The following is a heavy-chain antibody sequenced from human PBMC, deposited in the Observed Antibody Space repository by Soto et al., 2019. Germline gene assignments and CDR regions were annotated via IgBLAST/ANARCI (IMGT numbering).Heavy chain of an antibody. CDR1: GFTFSNYA. CDR2: NSGSGAST. D-gene: IGHD1-26*01. V-gene: IGHV3-23*01. CDR3: AKALIVGAIRGLDF. J-gene: IGHJ4*02. Sequence: PGGSLRLSCEASGFTFSNYAMTWVRQAPGKGLEWVSGNSGSGASTYYADSVKGRFTISRDNAKNTLYLQMNSLRVEDTAVYYCAKALIVGAIRGLDFWGQGTLVTVSS.